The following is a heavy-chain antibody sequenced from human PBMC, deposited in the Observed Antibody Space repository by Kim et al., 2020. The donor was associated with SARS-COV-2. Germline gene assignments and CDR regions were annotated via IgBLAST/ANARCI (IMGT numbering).Heavy chain of an antibody. V-gene: IGHV3-23*01. CDR2: ICYSGGTT. J-gene: IGHJ4*01. CDR1: GFAFSSYA. Sequence: GGSLRLSCAASGFAFSSYAMRWVRQAPGKGLEWVSAICYSGGTTYYPDSVKGRFSISRDNSKNTLYMQMNSLRAEDTVVYYCAKEPYASSGTLYYYWG. D-gene: IGHD3-22*01. CDR3: AKEPYASSGTLYYY.